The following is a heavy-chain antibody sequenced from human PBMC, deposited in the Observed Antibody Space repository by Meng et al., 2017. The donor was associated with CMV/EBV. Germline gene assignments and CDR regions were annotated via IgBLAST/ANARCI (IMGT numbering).Heavy chain of an antibody. V-gene: IGHV3-21*01. CDR2: ISSSSSYI. J-gene: IGHJ4*02. D-gene: IGHD5-24*01. Sequence: GGSLRLSCAASGFTFSSDSMNWVRQAPGKGLEWVSSISSSSSYIYYADSVKGRFTISRDNAKNSLYLQMNSLRAEDTAVYYCARVKMATSSRGCFDYWGQGTLVTVSS. CDR3: ARVKMATSSRGCFDY. CDR1: GFTFSSDS.